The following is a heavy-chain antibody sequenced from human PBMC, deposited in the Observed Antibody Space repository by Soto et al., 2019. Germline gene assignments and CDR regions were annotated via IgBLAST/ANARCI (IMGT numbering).Heavy chain of an antibody. CDR2: INHSGST. J-gene: IGHJ6*02. D-gene: IGHD2-2*01. CDR1: GGSFSGYY. CDR3: ARASWYCSSTSCYEVHFYYYYGMDV. V-gene: IGHV4-34*01. Sequence: PSETLSLTCAVYGGSFSGYYWSWIRQPPGKGLEWIGEINHSGSTNYNPSLKSRVTISVGTSKNQFSLKLSSVTAADTAVYYCARASWYCSSTSCYEVHFYYYYGMDVWGQGTTVTVSS.